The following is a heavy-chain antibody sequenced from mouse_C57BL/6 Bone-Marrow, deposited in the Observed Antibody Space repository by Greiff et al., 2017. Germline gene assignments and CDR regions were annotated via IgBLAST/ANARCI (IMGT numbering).Heavy chain of an antibody. CDR1: GFNIKDDY. CDR3: TTGWCHWFAY. V-gene: IGHV14-4*01. J-gene: IGHJ3*01. Sequence: EVQLQQSGAELVRPGASVKLSCTASGFNIKDDYMHWVKQRPEQGLEWIGWIDPENGDTEYASKFQGKATITADTSSNTAYLQLSSLTSEDTAVYYCTTGWCHWFAYWGQGTLVTVSA. D-gene: IGHD1-1*02. CDR2: IDPENGDT.